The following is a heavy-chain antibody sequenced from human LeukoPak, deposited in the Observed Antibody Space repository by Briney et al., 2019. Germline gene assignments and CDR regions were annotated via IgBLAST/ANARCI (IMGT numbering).Heavy chain of an antibody. J-gene: IGHJ6*02. Sequence: GGSLRLSCAASGFTFTSYAMNWVRQVPGKGLEWVSGISGNTFNTYYADSVKGRFTISRDNSKNTLFLQMNSLRAEDTAVYYCARSLQYGGGRFFYYCMDVWGQGTTVTVSS. CDR1: GFTFTSYA. CDR3: ARSLQYGGGRFFYYCMDV. D-gene: IGHD3-3*01. CDR2: ISGNTFNT. V-gene: IGHV3-23*01.